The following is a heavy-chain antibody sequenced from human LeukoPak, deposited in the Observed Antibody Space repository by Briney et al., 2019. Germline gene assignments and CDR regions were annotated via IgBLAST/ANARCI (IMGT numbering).Heavy chain of an antibody. CDR1: GGSISSYY. D-gene: IGHD1-26*01. V-gene: IGHV4-4*07. CDR2: IYTSGST. CDR3: ARVMRRGWEIDY. J-gene: IGHJ4*02. Sequence: SETLSLTCAVSGGSISSYYWSWIRQPAGKGLEWIGRIYTSGSTNYNPSLKSRVTMSVDTSKNQFSLKLSSVTAADTAVYYCARVMRRGWEIDYWGQGTLVTVSS.